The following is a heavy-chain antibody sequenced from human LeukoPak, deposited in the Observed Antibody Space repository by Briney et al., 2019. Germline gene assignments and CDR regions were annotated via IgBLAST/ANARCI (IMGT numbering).Heavy chain of an antibody. CDR2: ISDTGDST. D-gene: IGHD6-13*01. Sequence: GGSLRLSCAASGFTFSRYGMTWVRQAPGKGLEWVSTISDTGDSTYYADSVKGRFTISRDNSENTLYLQMNGLRAGDTAVYYCARGLPSSRLDAFDIWGQGTMVTVSS. CDR3: ARGLPSSRLDAFDI. CDR1: GFTFSRYG. J-gene: IGHJ3*02. V-gene: IGHV3-23*01.